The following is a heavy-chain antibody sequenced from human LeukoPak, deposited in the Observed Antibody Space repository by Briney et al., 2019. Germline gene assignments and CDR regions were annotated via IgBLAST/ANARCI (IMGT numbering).Heavy chain of an antibody. CDR1: GGSISSYY. D-gene: IGHD6-13*01. J-gene: IGHJ6*03. CDR2: IYYSGST. V-gene: IGHV4-59*01. Sequence: SEILSLTCTVSGGSISSYYWSWIRQPPGKGLEWIGYIYYSGSTNYNPSLKSRVTISVDTSKNQFSLKLSSVTAADTAVYYCASTSSSWYNYYYYYMDVWSKATPVTVSS. CDR3: ASTSSSWYNYYYYYMDV.